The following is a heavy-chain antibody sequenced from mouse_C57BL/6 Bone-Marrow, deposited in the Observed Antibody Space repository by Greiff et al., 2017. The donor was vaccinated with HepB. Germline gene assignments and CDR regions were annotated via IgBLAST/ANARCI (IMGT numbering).Heavy chain of an antibody. CDR2: INPSTGGT. CDR1: GYSFTGYY. Sequence: EVQLQQSGPELVKPGASVKISCKASGYSFTGYYMNWVKQSPEKSLEWIGEINPSTGGTTYNQKFKAKATLTVDKSSSTAYMQLKSLTSEDSAVYYCARRARYYGSSPLAYWGQGTLVTVSA. V-gene: IGHV1-42*01. J-gene: IGHJ3*01. CDR3: ARRARYYGSSPLAY. D-gene: IGHD1-1*01.